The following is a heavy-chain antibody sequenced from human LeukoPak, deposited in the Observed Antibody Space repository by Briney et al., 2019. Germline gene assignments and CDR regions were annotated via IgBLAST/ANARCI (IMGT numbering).Heavy chain of an antibody. J-gene: IGHJ4*02. D-gene: IGHD1-1*01. CDR1: GFTFDSYS. CDR3: AKVSGGTHDY. Sequence: GGSLRLSCAASGFTFDSYSMSWVRQAPGKGLEWVSYITSGSSTIYYPDSVKGRFTISRDNAKNSLYLQMNSLRAEDTAVYYCAKVSGGTHDYWGQGTLVTVSS. V-gene: IGHV3-48*04. CDR2: ITSGSSTI.